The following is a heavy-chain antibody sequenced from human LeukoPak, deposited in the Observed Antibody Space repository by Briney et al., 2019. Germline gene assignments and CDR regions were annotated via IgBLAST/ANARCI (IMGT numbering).Heavy chain of an antibody. CDR3: ARSGYSYGIYFDY. J-gene: IGHJ4*02. Sequence: GESLKISCKGSGYSFTSYWIGWVRQLPGKGLEWMGIIYPGDSDTRYSPSFQGQVTISADKSISTAYLQWSSLKASDTAMYYCARSGYSYGIYFDYWGQGTLVTVSS. CDR2: IYPGDSDT. CDR1: GYSFTSYW. D-gene: IGHD5-18*01. V-gene: IGHV5-51*01.